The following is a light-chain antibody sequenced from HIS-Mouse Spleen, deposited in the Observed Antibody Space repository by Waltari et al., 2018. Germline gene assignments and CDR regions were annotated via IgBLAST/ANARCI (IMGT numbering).Light chain of an antibody. V-gene: IGLV1-47*01. CDR3: AAWDDSLSGWV. CDR2: RNN. Sequence: QSVLTQPPSASGTPGQRVTISCSGSSSNIGTNSVYWYQPLPGTAPKLLIYRNNQLPSGVPDRFSGSKSGTSASLAISGLRSEDEADYYCAAWDDSLSGWVFGGGTKLTVL. J-gene: IGLJ3*02. CDR1: SSNIGTNS.